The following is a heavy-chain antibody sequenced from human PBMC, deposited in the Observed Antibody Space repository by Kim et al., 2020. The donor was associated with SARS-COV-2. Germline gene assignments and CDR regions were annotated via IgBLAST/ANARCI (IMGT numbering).Heavy chain of an antibody. V-gene: IGHV3-23*01. CDR1: GFTFSSYA. D-gene: IGHD1-1*01. CDR3: ARGVRIWYDQHYFDY. J-gene: IGHJ4*02. CDR2: ISGSGSST. Sequence: GGSLRLSCAASGFTFSSYAMSWVRQAPGKGLEWVSAISGSGSSTYYADSVKGRFTISRDNSKNTLYLQMNSLRAEDTAVYYCARGVRIWYDQHYFDYWGEGTLGTAS.